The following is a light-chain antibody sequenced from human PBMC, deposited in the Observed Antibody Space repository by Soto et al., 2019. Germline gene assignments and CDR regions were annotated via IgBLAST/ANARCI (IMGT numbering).Light chain of an antibody. CDR1: QSISSY. J-gene: IGKJ4*01. CDR2: AAS. V-gene: IGKV1-39*01. Sequence: GDRVTIPCRASQSISSYLNWYQQKPGKAPKLLIYAASTLQSGVPSRFSGSGSGTDFTLTISSLQPEDFATYFCQQSYSTLTFGGGTKVDIK. CDR3: QQSYSTLT.